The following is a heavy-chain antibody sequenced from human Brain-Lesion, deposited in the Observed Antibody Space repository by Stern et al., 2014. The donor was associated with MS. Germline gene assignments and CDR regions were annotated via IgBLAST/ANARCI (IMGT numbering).Heavy chain of an antibody. Sequence: VQLVESGPGLVKPSGTLSLTCAVSGGSISSSNWWSWVRQSPGKGLEWIGESDHSGSTLYNPSLKSGVPLPVEKSKTRFPLTLRSVPAADTAVYFCARFPASRPHVFDSWGQGTLVTVSS. V-gene: IGHV4-4*02. D-gene: IGHD6-13*01. CDR3: ARFPASRPHVFDS. CDR2: SDHSGST. CDR1: GGSISSSNW. J-gene: IGHJ4*02.